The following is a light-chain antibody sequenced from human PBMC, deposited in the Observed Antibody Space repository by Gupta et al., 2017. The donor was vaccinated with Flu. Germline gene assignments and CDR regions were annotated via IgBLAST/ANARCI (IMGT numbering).Light chain of an antibody. CDR3: PPYASPSVT. V-gene: IGKV3-20*01. Sequence: EIVLTQSPGTLSLSPGGKLTLSCRASQSVGSNSLAWYHQKPGQAPRLLIYDVSSRATGIPDRFSGSGSGRDFTLTISRLEPEDFGMYYCPPYASPSVTFGGGTRVEVK. CDR1: QSVGSNS. J-gene: IGKJ4*01. CDR2: DVS.